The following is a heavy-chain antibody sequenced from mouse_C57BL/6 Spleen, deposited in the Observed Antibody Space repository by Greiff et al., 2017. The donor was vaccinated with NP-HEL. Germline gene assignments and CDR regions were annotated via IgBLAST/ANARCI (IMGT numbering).Heavy chain of an antibody. CDR3: TREAQAFAY. CDR1: GYTFTDYE. V-gene: IGHV1-15*01. D-gene: IGHD3-2*02. CDR2: IDPETGGT. J-gene: IGHJ3*01. Sequence: LVRPGASVTLSCKASGYTFTDYEMHWVKQTPVHGLEWIGAIDPETGGTAYNQKFKGKAILTADKSSSTAYMELRSLTSEDSAVYYCTREAQAFAYWGQGTLVTVSA.